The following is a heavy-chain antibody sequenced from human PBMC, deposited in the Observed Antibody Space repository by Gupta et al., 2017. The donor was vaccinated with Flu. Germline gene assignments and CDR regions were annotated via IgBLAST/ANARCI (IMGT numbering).Heavy chain of an antibody. CDR2: ISAYNGYT. CDR1: DYTFLKHG. J-gene: IGHJ4*02. V-gene: IGHV1-18*01. CDR3: AKCSSSSCSPFGY. D-gene: IGHD2-15*01. Sequence: QVQLLQSGAAVKKPGASVRVSCKASDYTFLKHGISWVRQAPGQRLEWMGWISAYNGYTNYAQKFQGRVTMTTDTSTNTVYMELRSLRSDDTAVYYCAKCSSSSCSPFGYWGQGTLVTVSS.